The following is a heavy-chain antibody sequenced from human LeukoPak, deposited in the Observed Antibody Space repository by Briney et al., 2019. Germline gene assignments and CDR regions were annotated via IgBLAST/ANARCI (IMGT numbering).Heavy chain of an antibody. CDR2: IYYSGST. J-gene: IGHJ6*02. Sequence: SETLSLTCTVSGGSISSYYWSWIRQPPGKGLEWIGYIYYSGSTNYNPSLKSRVTISVDTSKNQFSLKLSSVTAADTAVYYCARGDNYDFWSGYSPTYGMDVWGQGTTVTVSS. D-gene: IGHD3-3*01. CDR3: ARGDNYDFWSGYSPTYGMDV. V-gene: IGHV4-59*12. CDR1: GGSISSYY.